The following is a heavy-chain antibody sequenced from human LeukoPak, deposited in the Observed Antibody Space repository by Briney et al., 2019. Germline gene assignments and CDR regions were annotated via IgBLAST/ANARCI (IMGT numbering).Heavy chain of an antibody. V-gene: IGHV3-30*02. CDR2: IRYDGSNK. D-gene: IGHD2-2*01. J-gene: IGHJ6*03. Sequence: GGSLRLSCAASGFTFSSYAMSWVRQAPGKGLEWVAFIRYDGSNKYYADSVKGRFTISRDNSKNTLYLQMNSLRAEDTAVYYCAKAPLRVVPAATTDYYYYMDVWGKGTTVTVSS. CDR3: AKAPLRVVPAATTDYYYYMDV. CDR1: GFTFSSYA.